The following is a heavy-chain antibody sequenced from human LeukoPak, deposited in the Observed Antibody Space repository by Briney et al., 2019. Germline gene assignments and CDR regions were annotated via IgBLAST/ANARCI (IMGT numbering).Heavy chain of an antibody. CDR2: ISYDGSNK. D-gene: IGHD4-17*01. J-gene: IGHJ4*02. CDR3: ARESYRDFGFDY. Sequence: PGGSLRLSCAASGFTFSSYAMHWVRQAPGKGLEWVAVISYDGSNKYYADSVKGRFTISRDNSKNTLYLQMNSLRAEDTAVYYCARESYRDFGFDYWGQGTLVTVSS. CDR1: GFTFSSYA. V-gene: IGHV3-30*04.